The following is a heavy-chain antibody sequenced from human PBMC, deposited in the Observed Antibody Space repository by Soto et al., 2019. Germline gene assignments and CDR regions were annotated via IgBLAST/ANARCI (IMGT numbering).Heavy chain of an antibody. CDR2: IYHSGST. Sequence: SEARFLTFTGSGGSLSRYSWSVIRQPPGMGLEWIGYIYHSGSTYYNPSLKSRVTISVDRSKNQFSLKLSSVTAADTAVYYCARAPAPLYSSSWYYFDYWGQGTLVTXSS. J-gene: IGHJ4*02. CDR1: GGSLSRYS. V-gene: IGHV4-59*12. D-gene: IGHD6-13*01. CDR3: ARAPAPLYSSSWYYFDY.